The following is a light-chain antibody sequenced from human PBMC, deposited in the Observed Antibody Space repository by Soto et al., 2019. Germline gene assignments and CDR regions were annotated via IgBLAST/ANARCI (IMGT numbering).Light chain of an antibody. J-gene: IGKJ4*01. CDR3: QQRSNWPLS. V-gene: IGKV3-11*01. Sequence: EIVLTQSPVTLYSSTGERATLSCRASQSVSSSLAWYQQKPGQAPRLRIYDASNRATGIPARFSGSGSETDFNLTVSSLEPEDFAVYYCQQRSNWPLSFGGGTKVEIK. CDR1: QSVSSS. CDR2: DAS.